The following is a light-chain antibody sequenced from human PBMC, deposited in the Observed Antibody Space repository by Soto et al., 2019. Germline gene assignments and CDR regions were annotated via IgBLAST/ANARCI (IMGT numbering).Light chain of an antibody. CDR2: AAS. Sequence: DIQMTQSPSSLSASVGDRVTITCRASQGIGIYLGWYQQKPGKATKRLIYAASSLEGGVPSRCSGSGSGTEFTLTISSLQPEYFATYYCLQHNTYPFTFGPGTKVDIK. CDR1: QGIGIY. CDR3: LQHNTYPFT. V-gene: IGKV1-17*01. J-gene: IGKJ3*01.